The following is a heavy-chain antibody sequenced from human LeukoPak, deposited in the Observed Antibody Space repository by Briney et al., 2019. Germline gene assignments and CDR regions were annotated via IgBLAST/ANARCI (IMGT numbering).Heavy chain of an antibody. CDR1: GFTFNTHG. V-gene: IGHV3-21*01. D-gene: IGHD3-10*01. Sequence: GGSVRLSCAASGFTFNTHGMNWVRQAPGKGLEWVSFIDTTTSYKYYADSVKGRFTISRDNAKNSLYLQMNSLRADDTALYYCARGRSITILRGVAISDGLDIWGQGTMVTVSS. J-gene: IGHJ3*02. CDR3: ARGRSITILRGVAISDGLDI. CDR2: IDTTTSYK.